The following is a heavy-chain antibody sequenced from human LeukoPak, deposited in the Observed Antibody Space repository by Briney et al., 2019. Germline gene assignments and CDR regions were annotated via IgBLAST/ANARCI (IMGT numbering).Heavy chain of an antibody. CDR3: GAFYGDYNYYYGMDV. V-gene: IGHV4-59*08. CDR2: IAHSGTT. D-gene: IGHD4-17*01. Sequence: ASETLSLTCIVSGASIRTYSWNWIRQSPGKGLEWVGYIAHSGTTSYTSYLRSRVTISVDTSKNQLSLRLTSVTAADTAVYYCGAFYGDYNYYYGMDVWGQGTTVTVSS. J-gene: IGHJ6*02. CDR1: GASIRTYS.